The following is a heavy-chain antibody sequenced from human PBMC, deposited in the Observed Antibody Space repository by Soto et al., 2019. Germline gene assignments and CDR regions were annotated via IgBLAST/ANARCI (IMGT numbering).Heavy chain of an antibody. D-gene: IGHD3-16*02. CDR2: IYSSGST. Sequence: SETLSLTGTVSDGSISSYSWIWIRQPPEKXLQWIGYIYSSGSTKYNHSTKSRVTISVETYKNQFSLKMSSVKDQDTDVYYCARVWIMITFGGVIVNVFDIWGQGTMVTVSS. CDR3: ARVWIMITFGGVIVNVFDI. CDR1: DGSISSYS. V-gene: IGHV4-59*01. J-gene: IGHJ3*02.